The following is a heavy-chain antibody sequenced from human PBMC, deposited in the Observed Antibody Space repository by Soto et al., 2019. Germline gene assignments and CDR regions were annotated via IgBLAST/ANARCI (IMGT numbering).Heavy chain of an antibody. CDR3: ASGGIAAASYYYGMDV. J-gene: IGHJ6*02. CDR2: IWYDGSNK. Sequence: QVQLVESGGGVVQPGRSLRLSCAASGFTFSSYGMHWVRQAPGKGLEWVAVIWYDGSNKYYADSVKGRFTISRDNSKNTLYLQMNSLRAEDTAVYYCASGGIAAASYYYGMDVWGQGTTVTVSS. CDR1: GFTFSSYG. V-gene: IGHV3-33*01. D-gene: IGHD6-13*01.